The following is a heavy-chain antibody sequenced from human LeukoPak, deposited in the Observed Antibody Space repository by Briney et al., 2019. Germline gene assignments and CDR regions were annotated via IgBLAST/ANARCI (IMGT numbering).Heavy chain of an antibody. J-gene: IGHJ3*02. D-gene: IGHD3-22*01. CDR2: IIPILGIA. CDR1: GGTFSSYA. V-gene: IGHV1-69*04. CDR3: ARQHDSSGFDAFDI. Sequence: SVKVSCKASGGTFSSYAISWVRQAPGQGLEWMGRIIPILGIANYAQKFQGRVTITADKSTSTAYMELSSLRSEDTAVYYCARQHDSSGFDAFDIWGQGTMVTVSS.